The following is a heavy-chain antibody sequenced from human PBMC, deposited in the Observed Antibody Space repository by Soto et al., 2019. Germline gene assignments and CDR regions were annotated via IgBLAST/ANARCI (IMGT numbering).Heavy chain of an antibody. J-gene: IGHJ6*02. D-gene: IGHD3-3*01. CDR3: ARTSENYDFWSGYFRPIYYGMDV. CDR1: GYTFTSYY. V-gene: IGHV1-46*01. CDR2: INPSGGST. Sequence: ASVKVSCKASGYTFTSYYMHWVRQAPGQGLEWMGIINPSGGSTSYAQKFQGRVTMTRDTSTSTVYMKLSSLRSEDTAVYYCARTSENYDFWSGYFRPIYYGMDVWGQGTTVTVSS.